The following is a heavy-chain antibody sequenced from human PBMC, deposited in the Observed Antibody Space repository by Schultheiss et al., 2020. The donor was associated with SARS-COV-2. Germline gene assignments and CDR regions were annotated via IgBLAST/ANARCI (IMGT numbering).Heavy chain of an antibody. V-gene: IGHV3-64D*06. D-gene: IGHD4-17*01. CDR1: GFTFSSYA. CDR2: ISSNGGST. Sequence: GGSLRLSCSASGFTFSSYAMHWVRQAPGKGLEYVSAISSNGGSTYYADSVKGRFTISRDNAKNSLYLQMNSLRAEDTALYYCAKRQTYYGAALDYWGQGTLVTVSS. CDR3: AKRQTYYGAALDY. J-gene: IGHJ4*02.